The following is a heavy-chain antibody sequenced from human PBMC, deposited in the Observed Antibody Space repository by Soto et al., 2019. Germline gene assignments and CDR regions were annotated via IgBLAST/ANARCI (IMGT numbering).Heavy chain of an antibody. Sequence: PSETLSLTCAVSGASISSADYYWSWIRQPPGKGLEWIGYIFHSGTNYYNPSLQSRVTISVDTSNNRFSLRLSSVTAADTAVYYCARGYCSRGNCYSAFGYWGQGTRVTVSS. D-gene: IGHD2-15*01. J-gene: IGHJ4*02. V-gene: IGHV4-30-4*01. CDR1: GASISSADYY. CDR2: IFHSGTN. CDR3: ARGYCSRGNCYSAFGY.